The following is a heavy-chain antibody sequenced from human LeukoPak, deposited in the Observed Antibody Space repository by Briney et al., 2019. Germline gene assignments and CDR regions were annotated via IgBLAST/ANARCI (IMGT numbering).Heavy chain of an antibody. CDR1: GFTFSSYA. Sequence: GGSLRLSCAASGFTFSSYAMSWVRQAPGKGLEWVSAISGSGGSTYYAESVKGRFTISRDNPKNTLNLQMNSLRAEDTAVYYCAARRGCYYYMDVWGKGTTVTVSS. CDR3: AARRGCYYYMDV. CDR2: ISGSGGST. V-gene: IGHV3-23*01. J-gene: IGHJ6*03. D-gene: IGHD3-10*01.